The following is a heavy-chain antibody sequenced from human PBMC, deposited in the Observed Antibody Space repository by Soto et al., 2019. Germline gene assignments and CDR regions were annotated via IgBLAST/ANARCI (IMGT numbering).Heavy chain of an antibody. V-gene: IGHV4-39*01. CDR2: IYYSGST. J-gene: IGHJ4*01. D-gene: IGHD2-15*01. CDR1: GGSISSSSYY. CDR3: SRHTPAISNSDH. Sequence: SETLSLTCTVSGGSISSSSYYWGWIRQPPGKGLEWIGSIYYSGSTYYNPSLKSRVTISVDTSKNQFSLKLSSVTAADTAVYYCSRHTPAISNSDHWGQGTLVPVSS.